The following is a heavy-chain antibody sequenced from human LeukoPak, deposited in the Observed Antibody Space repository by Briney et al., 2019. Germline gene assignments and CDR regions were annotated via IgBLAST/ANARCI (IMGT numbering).Heavy chain of an antibody. V-gene: IGHV1-69*06. CDR3: ASRARTGTTRGFDY. D-gene: IGHD1-1*01. J-gene: IGHJ4*02. CDR1: GYTLTSYY. Sequence: SVKVSCKASGYTLTSYYMHWVRQAPGQGLEWMGGIIPIFGTANYAQKFQGRVTITADKSTSTAYMELSSLRSEDTAVYYCASRARTGTTRGFDYWGQGTLVTVSS. CDR2: IIPIFGTA.